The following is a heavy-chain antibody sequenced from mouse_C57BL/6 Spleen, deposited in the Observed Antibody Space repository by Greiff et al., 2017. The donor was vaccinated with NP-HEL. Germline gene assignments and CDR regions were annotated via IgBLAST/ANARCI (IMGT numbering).Heavy chain of an antibody. J-gene: IGHJ4*01. D-gene: IGHD1-1*01. CDR3: ARYGKRVGAMDD. Sequence: QVQLQQPGAELVMPGASVKLSCKASGYTFTSYWMHWVKQRPGQGLEWIGEIDPSDSYTNYNQKFKGKSTLTVDKSSSTAYMQLSSLTSEDSAVYYCARYGKRVGAMDDWGQGTSVTVSS. V-gene: IGHV1-69*01. CDR1: GYTFTSYW. CDR2: IDPSDSYT.